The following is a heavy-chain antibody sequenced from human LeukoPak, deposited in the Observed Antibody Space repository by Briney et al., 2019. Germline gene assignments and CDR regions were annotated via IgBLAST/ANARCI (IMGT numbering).Heavy chain of an antibody. CDR3: ARDISTAAADY. CDR1: GYTFTSYG. V-gene: IGHV1-2*02. D-gene: IGHD6-13*01. Sequence: ASVKVSCKASGYTFTSYGISWVRQAPGQGLEWMGWINPNSGGTNYAQKFQGRVTMTRDTSISTAYMELSRLRSDDTAVYYCARDISTAAADYWGQGTLVTVSS. J-gene: IGHJ4*02. CDR2: INPNSGGT.